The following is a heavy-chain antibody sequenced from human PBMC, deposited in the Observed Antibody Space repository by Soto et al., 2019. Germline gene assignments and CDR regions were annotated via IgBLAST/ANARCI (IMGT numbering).Heavy chain of an antibody. CDR2: ISGSGGST. J-gene: IGHJ4*02. CDR3: AKDSPDPHIVATTERPEGLH. D-gene: IGHD5-12*01. V-gene: IGHV3-23*01. CDR1: GFTFSSYA. Sequence: GGSLRLSCAASGFTFSSYAMSWVRQAPGKGLEWVSAISGSGGSTYYADSVKGRFTISRDNSKNTLYLQMNSLRAEDTAVYYCAKDSPDPHIVATTERPEGLHWGQGTLVTVSS.